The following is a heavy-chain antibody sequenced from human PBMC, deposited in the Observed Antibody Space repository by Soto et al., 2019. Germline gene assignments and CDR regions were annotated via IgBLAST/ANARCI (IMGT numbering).Heavy chain of an antibody. V-gene: IGHV4-34*01. Sequence: SEALSLTCAVYGGSFSGYYWIWIRQPPGKGLEWIGEINHSGSTNYNPSLKSRVTISVDTSKNQFSLKLSSVTAADTAVYYCARALRITGTTLSYYYYGMDVWGQGTTVTVSS. CDR3: ARALRITGTTLSYYYYGMDV. J-gene: IGHJ6*02. CDR1: GGSFSGYY. D-gene: IGHD1-7*01. CDR2: INHSGST.